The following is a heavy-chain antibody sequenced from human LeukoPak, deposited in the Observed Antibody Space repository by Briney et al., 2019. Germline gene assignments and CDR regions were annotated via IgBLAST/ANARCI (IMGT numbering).Heavy chain of an antibody. Sequence: GGSLRLSCAVSRFAFSNYGMSWVRQVPGKGLEWVSAISGSGGSTYYADSVKGRFTISRDNSKNTLYLQMNSLRAEDTALYYCAKSSYYDTSGSYREYYFDYWGQGAQVTVSS. CDR1: RFAFSNYG. CDR2: ISGSGGST. V-gene: IGHV3-23*01. D-gene: IGHD3-22*01. J-gene: IGHJ4*02. CDR3: AKSSYYDTSGSYREYYFDY.